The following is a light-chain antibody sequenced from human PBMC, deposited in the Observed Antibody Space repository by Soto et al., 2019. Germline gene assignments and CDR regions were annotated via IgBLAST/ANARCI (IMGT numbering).Light chain of an antibody. Sequence: QSALTQPPSASGSPGQSLTISCTGTSRDVGFYNSLSWYQQRPGKAPKLVIHEVTKRPSGVPDRFSGSKSGSTASLTVSGLRADDEPDYCCASYAGTKLVVFGRGTKVTV. CDR1: SRDVGFYNS. CDR3: ASYAGTKLVV. CDR2: EVT. V-gene: IGLV2-8*01. J-gene: IGLJ1*01.